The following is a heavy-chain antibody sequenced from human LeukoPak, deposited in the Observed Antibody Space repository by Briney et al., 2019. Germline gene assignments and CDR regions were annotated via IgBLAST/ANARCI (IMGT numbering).Heavy chain of an antibody. V-gene: IGHV4-59*01. CDR2: IYYSGST. Sequence: PSETLSLTCTVSGGAIWSYHTGLIRQPPGKGLEWIGYIYYSGSTNYNPSLKSRVTISVDTSQNQFSLKLSSVTAADTAVYYCARVNLLQVRSAEGNWFYPWGQGTLVTVSS. CDR1: GGAIWSYH. J-gene: IGHJ5*02. D-gene: IGHD2-15*01. CDR3: ARVNLLQVRSAEGNWFYP.